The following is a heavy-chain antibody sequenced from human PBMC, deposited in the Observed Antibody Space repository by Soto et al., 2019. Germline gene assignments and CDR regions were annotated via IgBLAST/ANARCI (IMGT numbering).Heavy chain of an antibody. CDR3: ARGPRATAFTVPSFWFDP. CDR2: IYYSGST. J-gene: IGHJ5*02. D-gene: IGHD4-17*01. Sequence: SETLSLTCTVSGGSISSYYWSWIRQPPGKGLEWIGYIYYSGSTNYNPSLKSRVTISVDTSKNQFSLKLSSVTAADTAVYYCARGPRATAFTVPSFWFDPWGQGTRGTV. CDR1: GGSISSYY. V-gene: IGHV4-59*01.